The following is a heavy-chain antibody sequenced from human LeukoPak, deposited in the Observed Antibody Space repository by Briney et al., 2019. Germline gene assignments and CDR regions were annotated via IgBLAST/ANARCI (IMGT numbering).Heavy chain of an antibody. CDR2: IYHSGST. CDR3: ARDLRWELSFDP. V-gene: IGHV4-38-2*02. J-gene: IGHJ5*02. CDR1: GYSISSSYY. D-gene: IGHD1-26*01. Sequence: SETLSLTCTVSGYSISSSYYWGLIRQPPGQRLEGIGSIYHSGSTYYNPSLKSRVTISVDTSKNQFSLKLSSVTAADTAVYYCARDLRWELSFDPWGQGSMVSVCS.